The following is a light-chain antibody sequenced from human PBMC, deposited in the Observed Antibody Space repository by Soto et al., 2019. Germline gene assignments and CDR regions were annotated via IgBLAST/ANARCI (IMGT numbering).Light chain of an antibody. J-gene: IGKJ1*01. CDR2: GAS. CDR1: QSVSSNY. CDR3: QQYGSSPTWT. V-gene: IGKV3-20*01. Sequence: VLSQSPGTLSLSPGERATLSCRSSQSVSSNYLAWYQQKPGQAPRLLIYGASTRATGIPDRFSGSGSGTDFTLTISRLEPEDSAVYYCQQYGSSPTWTFGQGTKVDI.